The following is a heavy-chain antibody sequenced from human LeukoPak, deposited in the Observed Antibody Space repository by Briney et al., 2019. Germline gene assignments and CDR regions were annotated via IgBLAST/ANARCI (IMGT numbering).Heavy chain of an antibody. J-gene: IGHJ4*02. V-gene: IGHV3-33*01. CDR1: AFTFSSYG. CDR2: IWYDGSNK. D-gene: IGHD5-18*01. CDR3: GRIQLWLQADY. Sequence: GGSLRLSCAASAFTFSSYGMHWVHQAPGKGLEWVAVIWYDGSNKYYADSVKGRFTISRDNSKNTLYLQMNSLRAEDTAVYYCGRIQLWLQADYWGQGTLVTVSS.